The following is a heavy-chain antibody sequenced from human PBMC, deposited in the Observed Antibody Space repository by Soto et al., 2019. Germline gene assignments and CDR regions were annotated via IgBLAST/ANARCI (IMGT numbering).Heavy chain of an antibody. D-gene: IGHD2-21*02. CDR1: GFPFSSYA. Sequence: GGSLRLSCAASGFPFSSYAMSWVRQAPGKGLEWVSAISGSGGSTYYADSVKGRFTISRDNSKNTLYLQMNSLRAEDTAVYYCAKSYPNSAYCGGDCYSGYYYYGMDVWGQGTTVTVSS. J-gene: IGHJ6*02. CDR2: ISGSGGST. CDR3: AKSYPNSAYCGGDCYSGYYYYGMDV. V-gene: IGHV3-23*01.